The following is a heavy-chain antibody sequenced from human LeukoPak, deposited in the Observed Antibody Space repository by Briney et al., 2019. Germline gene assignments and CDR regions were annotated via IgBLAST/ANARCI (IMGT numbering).Heavy chain of an antibody. CDR3: AKDIAPTYYYDSSGYNYYYYGMDV. D-gene: IGHD3-22*01. J-gene: IGHJ6*02. CDR2: ISGDGGST. Sequence: GSLRLSCAASGFTFDDYAMHWVRQAPGKVLEWVSLISGDGGSTYYADSVKGRFTISRDNSKNSLYLQMNSLRTEDTALYYCAKDIAPTYYYDSSGYNYYYYGMDVWGQGTTVTVSS. V-gene: IGHV3-43*02. CDR1: GFTFDDYA.